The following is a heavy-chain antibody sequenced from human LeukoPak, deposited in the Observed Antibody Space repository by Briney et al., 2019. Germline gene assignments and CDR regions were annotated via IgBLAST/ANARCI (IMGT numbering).Heavy chain of an antibody. Sequence: GGSLRLSCAASGLTVSSNDMNWVRQAPGKELESVSIVYSGGSTYYADSVKGRFTISRDNADDTLYLQIKSLRSEDTAVYYCVRVAPQGSSTYYAFDIWGQGAVVTVSS. CDR3: VRVAPQGSSTYYAFDI. CDR1: GLTVSSND. D-gene: IGHD2-21*01. V-gene: IGHV3-53*01. CDR2: VYSGGST. J-gene: IGHJ3*02.